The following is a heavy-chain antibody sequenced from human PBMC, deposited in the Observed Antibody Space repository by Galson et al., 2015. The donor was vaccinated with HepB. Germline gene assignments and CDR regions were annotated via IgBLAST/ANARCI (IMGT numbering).Heavy chain of an antibody. Sequence: SVKVSCKASGYTFTGSYIHWARQALGQGLEWMRWISPDSGNTNFAQKFQGRVTMTRDTSISTAYMELSSLTSDDTALYYCAISSRGGFAFDLWGQGTMVSVSS. CDR2: ISPDSGNT. CDR1: GYTFTGSY. V-gene: IGHV1-2*02. CDR3: AISSRGGFAFDL. J-gene: IGHJ3*01. D-gene: IGHD3-16*01.